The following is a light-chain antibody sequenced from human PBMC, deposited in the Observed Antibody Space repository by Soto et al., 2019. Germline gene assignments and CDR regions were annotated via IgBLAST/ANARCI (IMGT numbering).Light chain of an antibody. CDR2: LGS. V-gene: IGKV2-28*01. CDR1: ESLLHTDGHNY. CDR3: MHALNSPT. J-gene: IGKJ4*01. Sequence: DIVMTQSPLSLPVTPGEPASISCRSSESLLHTDGHNYLDWYLQKPGQSPHLLIYLGSPRAPGVPASFSGSGSGRDFTLKISPAQAPDVRVSNCMHALNSPTFGGGPTVDI.